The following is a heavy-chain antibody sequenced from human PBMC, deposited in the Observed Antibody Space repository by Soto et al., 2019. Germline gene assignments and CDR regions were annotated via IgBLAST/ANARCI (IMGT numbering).Heavy chain of an antibody. V-gene: IGHV4-34*01. Sequence: SETLSLTCAVYGGSFSGYYWSWIRQPPGKGLEWIGEINHSGSTNYNPSLKSRVTISVDTSKNQFSLKLSSVTAADTAVYYCASSKGKTTVTVNGGRRRDYWGQGTLVTVSS. J-gene: IGHJ4*02. CDR3: ASSKGKTTVTVNGGRRRDY. CDR1: GGSFSGYY. D-gene: IGHD4-17*01. CDR2: INHSGST.